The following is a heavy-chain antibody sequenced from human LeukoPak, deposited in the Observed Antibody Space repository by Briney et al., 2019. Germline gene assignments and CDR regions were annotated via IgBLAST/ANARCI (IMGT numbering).Heavy chain of an antibody. J-gene: IGHJ4*02. Sequence: PGGSLRLSCAVSGITLSNYAMSWVRQAPGKGLEWVAGLSGSAGGTNYADSVKVGFTISRDNPKNAQYLQKNNLRADGTAVYFGARRGCAMRCLIIVGFHKEANYIYYSGEGAPLSVS. CDR3: ARRGCAMRCLIIVGFHKEANYIYY. D-gene: IGHD3-10*01. CDR2: LSGSAGGT. CDR1: GITLSNYA. V-gene: IGHV3-23*01.